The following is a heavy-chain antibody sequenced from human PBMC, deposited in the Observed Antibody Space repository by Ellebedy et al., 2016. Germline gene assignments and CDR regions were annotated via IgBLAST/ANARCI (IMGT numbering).Heavy chain of an antibody. CDR2: IYYSGNT. D-gene: IGHD3-22*01. CDR3: ARGYYDSDAFDI. J-gene: IGHJ3*02. Sequence: SETLSLXCTVSGGSISNYYWSWIRQPPGKGLEWIGYIYYSGNTNYNPSLKSRVTLSVDTSKNQFSLKLNSVTAADTAVYYCARGYYDSDAFDIWGQGTMVTVSS. V-gene: IGHV4-59*01. CDR1: GGSISNYY.